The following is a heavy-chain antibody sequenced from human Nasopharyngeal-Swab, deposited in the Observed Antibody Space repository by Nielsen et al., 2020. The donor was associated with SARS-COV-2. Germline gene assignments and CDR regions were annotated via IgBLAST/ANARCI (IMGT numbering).Heavy chain of an antibody. D-gene: IGHD5-12*01. J-gene: IGHJ6*03. V-gene: IGHV1-18*01. CDR2: ISAYDGKT. CDR3: ASSREWLRFDYYYYYMDV. CDR1: GYTFTTYG. Sequence: ASVKVSCKASGYTFTTYGISWVRQAPGQGLEWMGWISAYDGKTNYAQKFQGRVTITADKSTSTAYMELSSLRSEDTAVYYCASSREWLRFDYYYYYMDVWGKGTTVTVSS.